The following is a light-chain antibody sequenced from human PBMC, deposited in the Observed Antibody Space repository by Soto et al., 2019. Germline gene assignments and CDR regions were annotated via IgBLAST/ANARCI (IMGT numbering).Light chain of an antibody. CDR3: QQYHTDWT. CDR1: ESIDNW. Sequence: DIQMTQSPSTLSASAGDTVTTTCRASESIDNWLAWYQQKPGKAPKLLIFADSTLVRGVPSRFSGRGSGTEFTLTTSSLQADDYATFYRQQYHTDWTFGQGTKVDIK. J-gene: IGKJ1*01. CDR2: ADS. V-gene: IGKV1-5*01.